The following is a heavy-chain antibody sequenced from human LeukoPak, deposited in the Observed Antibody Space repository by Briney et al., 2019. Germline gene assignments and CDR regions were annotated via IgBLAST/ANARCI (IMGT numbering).Heavy chain of an antibody. V-gene: IGHV3-48*01. CDR2: IRSSSET. CDR1: GFTFSQYS. D-gene: IGHD5-12*01. Sequence: PGGSLRLSCAASGFTFSQYSMNWVRQAPGKGLEWVSHIRSSSETFYADSVKGRFTISRDNARNSLYLQMNNLRGEDTAIYYCARDAGNSGYGCDLWGQGTLVTVS. J-gene: IGHJ5*02. CDR3: ARDAGNSGYGCDL.